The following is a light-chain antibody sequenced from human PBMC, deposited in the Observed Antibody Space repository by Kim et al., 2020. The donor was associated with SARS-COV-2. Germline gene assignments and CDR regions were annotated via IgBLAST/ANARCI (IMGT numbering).Light chain of an antibody. Sequence: SVSPGERATLSCRASQSINNNLAWYQQKPGQSPRLLIYGASTGATGIPARFSGSGSGTEFALTISSLQSEDFAVYYCQQYNNWPLPFGGGTKLEI. J-gene: IGKJ4*01. CDR3: QQYNNWPLP. CDR1: QSINNN. V-gene: IGKV3-15*01. CDR2: GAS.